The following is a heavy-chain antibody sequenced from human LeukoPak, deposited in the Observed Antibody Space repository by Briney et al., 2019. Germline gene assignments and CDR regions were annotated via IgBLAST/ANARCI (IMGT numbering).Heavy chain of an antibody. V-gene: IGHV4-59*01. CDR1: GGSISSYY. J-gene: IGHJ5*02. CDR3: ARVVRGVRNWFDP. D-gene: IGHD3-10*01. Sequence: SETLSLTCTVSGGSISSYYWSWIRQPPGKRLEWIGYIYYSGSTNYNPSLKSRVTISVDTSKNQFSLKLSSVTAADTAVYYCARVVRGVRNWFDPWGQGTLVTVSS. CDR2: IYYSGST.